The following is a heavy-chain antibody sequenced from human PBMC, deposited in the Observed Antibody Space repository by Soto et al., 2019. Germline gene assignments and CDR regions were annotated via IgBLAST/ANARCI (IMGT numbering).Heavy chain of an antibody. CDR1: GFTLSSYW. CDR2: IKQDGSEK. CDR3: ARGMKTAVCEGMDV. D-gene: IGHD2-2*01. Sequence: GVSLRLSCAASGFTLSSYWMSWVRQAPGKGLEWVANIKQDGSEKYYVDSVKGRFTVSRDNTKNSMYLQMISLRAEDTAIYYCARGMKTAVCEGMDVWGQGTTVTVS. J-gene: IGHJ6*02. V-gene: IGHV3-7*01.